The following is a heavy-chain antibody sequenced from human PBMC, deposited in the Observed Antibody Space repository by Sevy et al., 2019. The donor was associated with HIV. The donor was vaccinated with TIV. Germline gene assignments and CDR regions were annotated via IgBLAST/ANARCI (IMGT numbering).Heavy chain of an antibody. V-gene: IGHV3-15*01. CDR1: GFTFSNAW. D-gene: IGHD3-22*01. J-gene: IGHJ4*02. Sequence: GGSLRLPCAASGFTFSNAWMSWVRQAPGKGLEWVGRIKSKTDGGTTDYAAPVKGRFTISRDDSKNTLYLQMNSLKIEDTAVYYCTTEITMIVVVIKGNYWGQGTLVTVSS. CDR2: IKSKTDGGTT. CDR3: TTEITMIVVVIKGNY.